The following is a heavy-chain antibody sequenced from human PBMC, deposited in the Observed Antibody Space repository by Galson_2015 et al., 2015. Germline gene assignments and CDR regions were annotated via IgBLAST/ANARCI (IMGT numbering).Heavy chain of an antibody. J-gene: IGHJ3*02. D-gene: IGHD2-15*01. Sequence: SVKVSCKAVGYTFNTYGIVWVRQAPGQGLEYMGWINGENGNTNYGPKFQGRVTMTADTSTATAYMELWSLRSDDTALYYCARVTPGPDYCSGGSCLIVGALDIWGRGTMVTVSS. V-gene: IGHV1-18*01. CDR3: ARVTPGPDYCSGGSCLIVGALDI. CDR2: INGENGNT. CDR1: GYTFNTYG.